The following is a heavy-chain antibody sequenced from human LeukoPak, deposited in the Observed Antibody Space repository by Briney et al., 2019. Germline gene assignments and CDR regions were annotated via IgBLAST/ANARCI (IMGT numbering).Heavy chain of an antibody. V-gene: IGHV1-69*04. Sequence: SVKVSCKASGGTFSSYAISWVRQAPGQGLEWMGRIIPILGIANYAQKFQGRVTISTDESTSTAYMELSSLRSEDTAVYYCAREHRSSSGWFAPWGQGTLVTVSS. D-gene: IGHD6-6*01. CDR1: GGTFSSYA. J-gene: IGHJ5*02. CDR2: IIPILGIA. CDR3: AREHRSSSGWFAP.